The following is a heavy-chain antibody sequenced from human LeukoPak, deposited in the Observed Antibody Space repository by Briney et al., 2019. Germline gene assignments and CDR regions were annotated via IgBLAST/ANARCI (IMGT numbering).Heavy chain of an antibody. CDR3: AKDHGVVPAASPSSDAFDI. V-gene: IGHV3-23*01. D-gene: IGHD2-2*01. CDR2: ISGSGGST. J-gene: IGHJ3*02. CDR1: GFTFSSYA. Sequence: GGSLRLSCAASGFTFSSYAMSWVRQAPGKGLEWVSAISGSGGSTYYADSVKGRFTISRDNSKNTLYLQMNSLRAEDTAVYYCAKDHGVVPAASPSSDAFDIWGQGTMVTVSS.